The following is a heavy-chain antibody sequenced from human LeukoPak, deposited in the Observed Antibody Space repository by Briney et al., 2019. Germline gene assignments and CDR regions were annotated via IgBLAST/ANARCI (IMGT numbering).Heavy chain of an antibody. J-gene: IGHJ6*02. Sequence: RGSLRLSCAASGFTFSTYVMNCVRQAPGKGLEWVSTISDSGGSTYYADSVKGRFTISRDNSKSTLYLQMNSLRAEDTAVYYCGRYYVMDVWGQGTSFTVSS. CDR1: GFTFSTYV. CDR3: GRYYVMDV. V-gene: IGHV3-23*01. CDR2: ISDSGGST.